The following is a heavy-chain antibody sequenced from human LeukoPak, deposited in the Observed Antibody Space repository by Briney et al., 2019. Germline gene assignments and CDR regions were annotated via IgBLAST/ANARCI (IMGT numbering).Heavy chain of an antibody. CDR2: IYHSGST. D-gene: IGHD1-1*01. Sequence: SETLSLTCTVSGGSISSSSYYWGWIRQPPGKGLEWIGEIYHSGSTNYNPSLKSRVTISVDKSKNQFSLKLSSVTAADTAVYYCATSPPTGTTFDNWFDPWGQGTLVTVSS. V-gene: IGHV4-39*07. J-gene: IGHJ5*02. CDR1: GGSISSSSYY. CDR3: ATSPPTGTTFDNWFDP.